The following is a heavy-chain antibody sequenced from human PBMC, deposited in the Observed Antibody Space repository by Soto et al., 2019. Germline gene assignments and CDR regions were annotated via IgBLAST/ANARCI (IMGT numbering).Heavy chain of an antibody. CDR1: GGSISSDY. V-gene: IGHV4-59*01. J-gene: IGHJ4*02. Sequence: QVQLQESGPGLVEPSETLSLTCTVSGGSISSDYWSWIRQPPGKGLEWIGYIYYNGISNYNPSLKSRVTMSVDTSKKQFSLMLTSVTAADTAVYYCVRDRAKYYFDYWGQGILVTVSS. CDR3: VRDRAKYYFDY. CDR2: IYYNGIS.